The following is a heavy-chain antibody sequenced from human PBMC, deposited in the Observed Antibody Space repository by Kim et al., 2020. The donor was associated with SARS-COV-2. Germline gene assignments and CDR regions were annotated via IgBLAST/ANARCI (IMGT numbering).Heavy chain of an antibody. D-gene: IGHD6-13*01. V-gene: IGHV4-39*01. J-gene: IGHJ1*01. CDR3: ASHWYSPQNFQH. Sequence: SSNPSLKGRVTISVATSKNQSSLKLSSVTAADTAVYYCASHWYSPQNFQHWGQGTLVTVSS.